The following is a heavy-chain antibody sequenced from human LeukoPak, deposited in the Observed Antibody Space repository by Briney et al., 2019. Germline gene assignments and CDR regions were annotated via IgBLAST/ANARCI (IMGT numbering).Heavy chain of an antibody. V-gene: IGHV3-23*01. D-gene: IGHD2-2*01. CDR3: TKEVVEAAQGYFSSAMDV. Sequence: GGSLRLSCAASGFNFRNYAMTWVRQAPGKGLEWVSAISSSGGSTYYTDSVKGRFTVSRDNSKNTVFLQMDSLRDADTAVYYCTKEVVEAAQGYFSSAMDVWGQGTTVTVSS. CDR2: ISSSGGST. J-gene: IGHJ6*02. CDR1: GFNFRNYA.